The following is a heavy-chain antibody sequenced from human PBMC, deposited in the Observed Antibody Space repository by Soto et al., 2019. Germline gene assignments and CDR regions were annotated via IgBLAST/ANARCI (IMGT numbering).Heavy chain of an antibody. Sequence: ASVKVSCKASGYTFTRSGISWVRQAPGQGLEWMGWISTYNGDTNYAQTFQGRVTMTTDTSTSTVYMELRSLRSDDTAVYYCARTAAAGKYYYGMDVWGQGTTVTVSS. D-gene: IGHD6-13*01. V-gene: IGHV1-18*01. J-gene: IGHJ6*02. CDR2: ISTYNGDT. CDR3: ARTAAAGKYYYGMDV. CDR1: GYTFTRSG.